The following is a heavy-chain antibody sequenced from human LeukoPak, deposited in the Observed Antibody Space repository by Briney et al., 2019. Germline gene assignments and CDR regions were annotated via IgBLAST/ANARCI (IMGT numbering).Heavy chain of an antibody. Sequence: SVKVSCKASGGTFSSYAISWVRQAPGQGLEWMGGIIPIFGTANYAQKFQGRVTITADESTSTAYMELSSLRSEDTAVYYCARDHYHKIHSVMVTAPDYCGQGTLVIVSS. CDR3: ARDHYHKIHSVMVTAPDY. CDR2: IIPIFGTA. CDR1: GGTFSSYA. J-gene: IGHJ4*02. D-gene: IGHD2-21*02. V-gene: IGHV1-69*13.